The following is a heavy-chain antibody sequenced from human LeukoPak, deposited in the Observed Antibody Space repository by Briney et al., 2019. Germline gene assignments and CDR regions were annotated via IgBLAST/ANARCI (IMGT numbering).Heavy chain of an antibody. V-gene: IGHV1-2*06. J-gene: IGHJ4*02. D-gene: IGHD2-15*01. CDR1: GYTFTGYY. CDR2: INPNSGGT. Sequence: ASVKVSCKASGYTFTGYYMHWVRQAPGQGLEWMGRINPNSGGTNYAQKFQGRVTMTRDTSISTAYMELSRLRSDDTAVYYCARAELDIVVVVASEPYYFDYWGQGTLVTVSS. CDR3: ARAELDIVVVVASEPYYFDY.